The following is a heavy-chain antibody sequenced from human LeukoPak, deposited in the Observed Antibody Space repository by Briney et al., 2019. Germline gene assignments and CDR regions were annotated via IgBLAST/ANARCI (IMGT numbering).Heavy chain of an antibody. CDR3: ARDRGNIVVVTATPIPDY. J-gene: IGHJ4*02. CDR2: INWNGGST. CDR1: GFTFDDYG. V-gene: IGHV3-20*04. Sequence: GGSLRLSCAASGFTFDDYGMSWVRQAPGKGLEWVSGINWNGGSTGYADSVKGRFTIPRDNAKNSLYLQMNSLRAEDTAVYYCARDRGNIVVVTATPIPDYWGQGTLVTVSS. D-gene: IGHD2-21*02.